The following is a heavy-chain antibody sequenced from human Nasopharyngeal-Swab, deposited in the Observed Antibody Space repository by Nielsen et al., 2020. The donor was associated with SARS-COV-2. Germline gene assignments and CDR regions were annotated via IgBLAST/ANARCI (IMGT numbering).Heavy chain of an antibody. Sequence: WIPQPPGKGLEWIGYIYYSGSTNYNPSLKSRVTISVDTSKNQFSLKLSSVTAADTAVYYRARYYSSGNFDYWGQGTLVTVSS. CDR2: IYYSGST. V-gene: IGHV4-59*01. D-gene: IGHD6-19*01. J-gene: IGHJ4*02. CDR3: ARYYSSGNFDY.